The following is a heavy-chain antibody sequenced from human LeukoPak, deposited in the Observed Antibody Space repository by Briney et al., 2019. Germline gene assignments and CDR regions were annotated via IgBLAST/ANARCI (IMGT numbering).Heavy chain of an antibody. CDR2: IIPIFGTA. CDR3: ARDLTYYDFWSGPSGAFDY. CDR1: GGTFSSYA. V-gene: IGHV1-69*13. Sequence: SVKVSCKASGGTFSSYAISWVRQAPGQGLEWMGGIIPIFGTANYAQKFQGRVTITADESTSTAYMELSSLRSEDTAVYYCARDLTYYDFWSGPSGAFDYWGQGTLVTVSS. D-gene: IGHD3-3*01. J-gene: IGHJ4*02.